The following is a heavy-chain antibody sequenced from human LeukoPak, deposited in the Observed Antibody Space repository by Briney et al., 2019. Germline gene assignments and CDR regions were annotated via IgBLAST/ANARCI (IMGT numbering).Heavy chain of an antibody. D-gene: IGHD1-26*01. V-gene: IGHV3-48*01. CDR2: IGISSGNT. Sequence: GGSLRLSSAASGLTFSGYSMNWVRQAPGKGLEWISYIGISSGNTKYADSVKGRFTISRHNSKNTLYLQMNSLRAEDTAVYYCARDRASGSYSNYYYYYGMDVWGQGTTVTVSS. J-gene: IGHJ6*02. CDR1: GLTFSGYS. CDR3: ARDRASGSYSNYYYYYGMDV.